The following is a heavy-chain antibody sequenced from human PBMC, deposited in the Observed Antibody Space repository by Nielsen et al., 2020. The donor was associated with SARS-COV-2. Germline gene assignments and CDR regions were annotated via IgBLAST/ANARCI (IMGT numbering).Heavy chain of an antibody. CDR1: GYTLTELS. J-gene: IGHJ5*02. CDR2: FDPEDGET. CDR3: ATAQPSGSYYNWFDP. D-gene: IGHD1-26*01. V-gene: IGHV1-24*01. Sequence: ASVKVSCKVSGYTLTELSMHWVRQAPGKGLEWMGGFDPEDGETIYAQKFQGRVTMTEDTSTDTAYMKLSSLRSEDTAVYYCATAQPSGSYYNWFDPWGQGTLVTVSS.